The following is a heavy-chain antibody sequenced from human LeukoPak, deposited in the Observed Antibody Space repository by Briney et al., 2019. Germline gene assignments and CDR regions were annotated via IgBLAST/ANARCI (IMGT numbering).Heavy chain of an antibody. D-gene: IGHD3-10*01. V-gene: IGHV4-4*09. J-gene: IGHJ6*03. CDR1: GGSISSYY. CDR3: ARLSGYMDV. Sequence: SDPLSLTCTVSGGSISSYYWSWIRKPPGKGLEWIGYIYTSGITNYNPSLKSRVTISVDTSKNQFSLKLSSVTAADTAVYYCARLSGYMDVWGKGTTVTVSS. CDR2: IYTSGIT.